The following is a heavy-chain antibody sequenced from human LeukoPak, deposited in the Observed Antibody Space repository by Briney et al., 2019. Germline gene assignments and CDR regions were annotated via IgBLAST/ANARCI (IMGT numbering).Heavy chain of an antibody. CDR1: GGSISSYY. D-gene: IGHD1-26*01. CDR2: IFSSWIT. V-gene: IGHV4-59*01. Sequence: SPTLSLTCTVSGGSISSYYWDWIRQPPRKGLEWIEYIFSSWITNYNPPLNSRVTISVDTSKKQFSLKLTAVTAADTAVYYCARDSGSYPHWFAPWGQGTLVTVSS. J-gene: IGHJ5*02. CDR3: ARDSGSYPHWFAP.